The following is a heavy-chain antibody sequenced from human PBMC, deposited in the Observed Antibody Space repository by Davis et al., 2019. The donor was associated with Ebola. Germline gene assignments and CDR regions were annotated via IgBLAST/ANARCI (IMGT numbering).Heavy chain of an antibody. CDR3: AREPTGNYYYFYGMDV. CDR1: GFTVRNTY. D-gene: IGHD4-17*01. CDR2: IYGGDT. V-gene: IGHV3-53*01. J-gene: IGHJ6*04. Sequence: GGSLRLSCDAPGFTVRNTYMSWVRQAPGKGLEWVSGIYGGDTHYADSVKGRFTIFRDNSKNTLHLQMNSLRVEDTAVYFCAREPTGNYYYFYGMDVWGKGTTVSVSS.